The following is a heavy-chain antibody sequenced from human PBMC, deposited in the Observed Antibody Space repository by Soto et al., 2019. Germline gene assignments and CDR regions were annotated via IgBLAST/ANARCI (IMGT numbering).Heavy chain of an antibody. D-gene: IGHD3-10*01. CDR1: GGTFSNYA. CDR3: ARKSESYGFDM. V-gene: IGHV1-69*01. CDR2: FIPIFDAS. J-gene: IGHJ3*02. Sequence: QVQLVQSGAEVKKPGSSVKVSCKASGGTFSNYAINWVRQAPGQGLEWMGGFIPIFDASTYAQTFRGRVTIIADESKTTAYMELSDMRSEDTAMYYCARKSESYGFDMWGQGTLVTVSS.